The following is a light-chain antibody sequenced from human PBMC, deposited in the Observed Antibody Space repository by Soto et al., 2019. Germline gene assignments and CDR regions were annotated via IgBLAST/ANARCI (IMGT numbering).Light chain of an antibody. CDR2: DAS. V-gene: IGKV1-5*01. CDR3: QQRSDWPPT. Sequence: DIQLTQSPSTLSAAVGDSVTITCRASQNIRNLLAWYQQKPGKAPKLLIYDASSLESGVPSRFSGSGSGTDFTLTISSLEPEDFAVYFCQQRSDWPPTFGQGTRLEIK. J-gene: IGKJ5*01. CDR1: QNIRNL.